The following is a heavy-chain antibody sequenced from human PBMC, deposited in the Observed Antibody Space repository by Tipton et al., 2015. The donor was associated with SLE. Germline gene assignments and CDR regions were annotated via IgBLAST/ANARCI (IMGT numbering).Heavy chain of an antibody. J-gene: IGHJ5*02. D-gene: IGHD4-17*01. CDR1: GASITNYF. CDR3: ARELTTMTTGWFDL. CDR2: FSD. Sequence: SCNVSGASITNYFWTWIRQPPGKGLEWMGMFSDEKFQGRLTMTWDTSSSTAYMELSSLRSEDTAVFYCARELTTMTTGWFDLWGQGTLVTVSS. V-gene: IGHV1-46*01.